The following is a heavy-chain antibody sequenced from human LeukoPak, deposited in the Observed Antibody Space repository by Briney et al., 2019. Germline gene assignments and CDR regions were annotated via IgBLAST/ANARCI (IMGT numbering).Heavy chain of an antibody. CDR2: IFYSGST. CDR1: AGSISNISYY. Sequence: SETLSLTCTVSAGSISNISYYWGWIRQPPGKGLEWIGTIFYSGSTYYNPSLKSRVTISVDTSKSQFSLKLSSVTAADTAVYYCAPPPYYYEASGYSVAWGQGTMVTVSS. D-gene: IGHD3-22*01. V-gene: IGHV4-39*01. CDR3: APPPYYYEASGYSVA. J-gene: IGHJ3*01.